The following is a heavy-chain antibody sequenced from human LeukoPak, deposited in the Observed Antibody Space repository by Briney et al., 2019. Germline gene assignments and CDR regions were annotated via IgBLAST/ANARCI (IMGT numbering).Heavy chain of an antibody. V-gene: IGHV1-69*04. CDR3: ARDSGRPPTSFDY. J-gene: IGHJ4*02. CDR1: GGTFNHFG. CDR2: IIPILDLT. D-gene: IGHD1-1*01. Sequence: PVKVSCKASGGTFNHFGINWVRQALGQGLEWMGRIIPILDLTKYAPKIQDRVTITADKSTSTAYMELNSLRSEDTAVYFCARDSGRPPTSFDYWGQGTLVTVSS.